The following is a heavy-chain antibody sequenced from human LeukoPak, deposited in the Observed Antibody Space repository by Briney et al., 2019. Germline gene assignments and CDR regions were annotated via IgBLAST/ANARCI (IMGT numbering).Heavy chain of an antibody. CDR3: TRGSDSYYYYSMDV. CDR2: IIPILRTP. J-gene: IGHJ6*03. CDR1: GYTFSNYA. V-gene: IGHV1-69*05. Sequence: ASLKVSCKASGYTFSNYAINWVRQAPGQGLEWMGGIIPILRTPSYAEKFQGRVTITTDESTSTAHMELSGLRSEDTAVYYCTRGSDSYYYYSMDVRGRGTTVNVSS.